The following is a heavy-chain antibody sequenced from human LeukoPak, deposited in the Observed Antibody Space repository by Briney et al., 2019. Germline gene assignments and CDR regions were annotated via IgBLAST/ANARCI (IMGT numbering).Heavy chain of an antibody. CDR3: AKGYYDILDGRDEYFFDY. CDR2: ISGSGGST. CDR1: GFTFSSYA. D-gene: IGHD3-9*01. V-gene: IGHV3-23*01. Sequence: GGSLRLSCAASGFTFSSYAMSWVRQAPGKGLEWVSAISGSGGSTYYADSVKGRFTISRDNSKNTLYLQMNSLRAEDTAVYYCAKGYYDILDGRDEYFFDYWGQGTPVTVSS. J-gene: IGHJ4*02.